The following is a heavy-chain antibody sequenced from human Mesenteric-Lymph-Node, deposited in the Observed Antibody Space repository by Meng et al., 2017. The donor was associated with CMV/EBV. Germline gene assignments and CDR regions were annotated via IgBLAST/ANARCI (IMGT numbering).Heavy chain of an antibody. D-gene: IGHD2-15*01. CDR2: ISSSSSYI. CDR3: ARDLRVAATPDY. J-gene: IGHJ4*02. V-gene: IGHV3-21*01. Sequence: GESLKISCAASGFTFSSYSMNWVRQAPGKGLEWVSSISSSSSYIYYADSVKGRFTISRDNAKNSLYLQMNSLRAEDTAVYYCARDLRVAATPDYWGQGTLVTVSS. CDR1: GFTFSSYS.